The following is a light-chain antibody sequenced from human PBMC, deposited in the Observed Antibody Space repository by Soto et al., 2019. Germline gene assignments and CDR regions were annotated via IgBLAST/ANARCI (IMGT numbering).Light chain of an antibody. Sequence: EIVLTQSPATLSLSPGERATLSCRASQSLSSYLAWYQQKRGQAPRLLIYDESKRANGIPARFSGSGSGTDFTLSISSLEPEEFAVYYCQQRSDGPLTFGGGTKVEIK. CDR1: QSLSSY. CDR3: QQRSDGPLT. V-gene: IGKV3-11*01. CDR2: DES. J-gene: IGKJ4*01.